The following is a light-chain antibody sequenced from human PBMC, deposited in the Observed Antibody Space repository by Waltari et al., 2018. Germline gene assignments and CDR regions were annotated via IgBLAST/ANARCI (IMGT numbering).Light chain of an antibody. J-gene: IGKJ1*01. CDR1: QGISNY. Sequence: DIQMTQSPSSLSASVGDRVTITCRASQGISNYLAWYRQKPGKVPKLLIYAASTLRSGVPSRFSGSGSGTDFTLTISSLQPEDVATYYCQKYDTAPRTFGQGTKVEIK. CDR2: AAS. CDR3: QKYDTAPRT. V-gene: IGKV1-27*01.